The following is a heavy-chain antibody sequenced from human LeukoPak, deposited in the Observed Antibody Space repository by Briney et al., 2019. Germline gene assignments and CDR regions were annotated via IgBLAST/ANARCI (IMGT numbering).Heavy chain of an antibody. D-gene: IGHD6-19*01. V-gene: IGHV4-4*07. CDR2: IYSSGST. Sequence: SETLSLTCTVSGGSISSYYWNWIRQPAGKGLEWIGRIYSSGSTDYKPSLKSRVTMSVDMSKSQLSLKLSSVTAADTAVYYCARGGYSSGRAFDYWGQGTLVTASS. CDR1: GGSISSYY. J-gene: IGHJ4*02. CDR3: ARGGYSSGRAFDY.